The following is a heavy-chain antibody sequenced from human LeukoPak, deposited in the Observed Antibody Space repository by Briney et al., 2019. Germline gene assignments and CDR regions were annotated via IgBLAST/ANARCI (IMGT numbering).Heavy chain of an antibody. V-gene: IGHV3-72*01. Sequence: GGSLRLSCAASEFTISDHYMDWVRQAPGKGLEWVGRTSNKADSYTTYYAASVKGRFTISRDDSKNLLYLQMKSLKAKDTAVYYCTRHYFSDWGQGTLVTVSS. CDR1: EFTISDHY. J-gene: IGHJ4*02. CDR2: TSNKADSYTT. CDR3: TRHYFSD. D-gene: IGHD2-15*01.